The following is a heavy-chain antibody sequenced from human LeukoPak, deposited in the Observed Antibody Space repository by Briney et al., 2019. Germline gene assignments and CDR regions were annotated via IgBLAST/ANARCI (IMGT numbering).Heavy chain of an antibody. CDR3: TRDWDDYAYFDY. D-gene: IGHD4-17*01. Sequence: GGSLRLSCTASGFTFGDYAMSWVRQAPGKGLEGVGFIRSKAYGGTTEYAASVKGKFTISRDDSKSIAYLQMNSLKTEDTAVYYCTRDWDDYAYFDYWGQGTLVTVSS. CDR1: GFTFGDYA. CDR2: IRSKAYGGTT. J-gene: IGHJ4*02. V-gene: IGHV3-49*04.